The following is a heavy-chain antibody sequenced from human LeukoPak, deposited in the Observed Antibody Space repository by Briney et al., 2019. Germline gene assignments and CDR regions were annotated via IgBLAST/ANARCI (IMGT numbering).Heavy chain of an antibody. CDR1: GFTVSNYA. CDR2: ISASGGRT. CDR3: AKDISDSIVGATAFDY. V-gene: IGHV3-23*01. J-gene: IGHJ4*02. Sequence: GGSLRLSCAASGFTVSNYAMSWVRRAPGKGLEWVSAISASGGRTEYTDSGKGRFTISRDNAKNSLYLQMNSLRAEDMALYYCAKDISDSIVGATAFDYWGQGTLVTVSS. D-gene: IGHD1-26*01.